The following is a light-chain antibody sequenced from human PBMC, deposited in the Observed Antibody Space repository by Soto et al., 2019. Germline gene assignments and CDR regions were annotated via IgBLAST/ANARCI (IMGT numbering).Light chain of an antibody. CDR1: SSDVGGYDY. J-gene: IGLJ1*01. CDR2: EVT. V-gene: IGLV2-8*01. Sequence: ALAQPPSASGSPGQSVTISCTGTSSDVGGYDYVSWYQQRPGKAPKLLIHEVTKRPSGVPDRFSGSKSGNTASLTVSGLQAEDEADYYCSSYAGRTLYVFGTGTRSPS. CDR3: SSYAGRTLYV.